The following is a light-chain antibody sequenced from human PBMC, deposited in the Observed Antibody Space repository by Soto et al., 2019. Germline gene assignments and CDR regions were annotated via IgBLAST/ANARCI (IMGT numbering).Light chain of an antibody. V-gene: IGLV2-14*01. CDR2: DVT. CDR3: SSYTSSSTVI. J-gene: IGLJ2*01. Sequence: QSALTQPASVSGSPGQSITISCTGTSSDVGAYNYVSWYQQRPGKAPKLMIYDVTNRPSGVSNHFSGSKSGNTASLTISGLQAEDEADYYCSSYTSSSTVIFGGGTKLTVL. CDR1: SSDVGAYNY.